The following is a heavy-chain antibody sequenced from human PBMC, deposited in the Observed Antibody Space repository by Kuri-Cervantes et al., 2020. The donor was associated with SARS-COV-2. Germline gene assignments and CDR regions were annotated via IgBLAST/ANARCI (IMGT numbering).Heavy chain of an antibody. J-gene: IGHJ6*03. CDR1: GFTFSSYA. V-gene: IGHV3-64*01. CDR2: ISSNGGST. CDR3: ARMGEPYYMDV. Sequence: GESLKISCAASGFTFSSYAMHWVRQAPGKGLEYVSAISSNGGSTYYANSVEGRFTISRDNSKNTLYLQMGSLRAEDMAVYYCARMGEPYYMDVWGKGTTVTVS. D-gene: IGHD3-16*01.